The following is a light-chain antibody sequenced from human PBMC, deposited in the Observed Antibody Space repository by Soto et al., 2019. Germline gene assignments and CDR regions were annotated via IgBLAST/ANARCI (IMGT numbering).Light chain of an antibody. CDR1: QSLLHSNGYNY. CDR3: MQALQTSFT. CDR2: LGF. Sequence: DIVMTQSPLSLPVTPGEPASISCRSSQSLLHSNGYNYLDWYLQKPGQSPQLLIYLGFNRASGVPDRFSGSGSGTDFTLKISRVEAEDVGVYYCMQALQTSFTFGPGTKVDIK. V-gene: IGKV2-28*01. J-gene: IGKJ3*01.